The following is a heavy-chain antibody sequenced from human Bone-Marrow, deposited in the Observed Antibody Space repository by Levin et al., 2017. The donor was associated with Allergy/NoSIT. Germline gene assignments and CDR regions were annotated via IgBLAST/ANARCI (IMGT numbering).Heavy chain of an antibody. CDR2: IKEDGSAK. J-gene: IGHJ4*02. CDR3: ASAQNWGSSF. CDR1: GFTFSRYW. D-gene: IGHD7-27*01. Sequence: GGSLRLSCAGSGFTFSRYWMSWVRQAPGKGLEWLANIKEDGSAKYYVDSVKGRFTISRDNAKNSLYLQVNSLRAEDTAVYVCASAQNWGSSFWGQGTLVTVSS. V-gene: IGHV3-7*01.